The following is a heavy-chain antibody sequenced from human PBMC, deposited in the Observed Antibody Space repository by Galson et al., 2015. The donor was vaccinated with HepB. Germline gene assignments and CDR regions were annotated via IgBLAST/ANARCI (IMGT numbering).Heavy chain of an antibody. J-gene: IGHJ6*02. D-gene: IGHD3-22*01. CDR1: GYTFTSYG. CDR2: ISAYNGNT. CDR3: NYYDSSGYYYGMDV. V-gene: IGHV1-18*01. Sequence: SVKVSCKASGYTFTSYGISWVRQAPGQGLEWMGWISAYNGNTNYAQKLQGRVTMTTDTSTSTAYMELRSLRSDDTAVYYCNYYDSSGYYYGMDVWGQGTTVTVSS.